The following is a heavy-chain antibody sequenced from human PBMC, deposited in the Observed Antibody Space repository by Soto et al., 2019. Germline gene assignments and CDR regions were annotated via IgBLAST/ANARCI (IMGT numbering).Heavy chain of an antibody. J-gene: IGHJ6*02. D-gene: IGHD2-15*01. Sequence: SQTLSLTCAISGDSVSSNSAAWNWIRQSPSRGLEWLGRTYYRSKWYNDYAVSVKSRITINPDTSKNQFSLQLNSVTPEDTALYYCARGYCSGSSCFYYYGMDVWGQGTTVTVSS. CDR1: GDSVSSNSAA. CDR3: ARGYCSGSSCFYYYGMDV. CDR2: TYYRSKWYN. V-gene: IGHV6-1*01.